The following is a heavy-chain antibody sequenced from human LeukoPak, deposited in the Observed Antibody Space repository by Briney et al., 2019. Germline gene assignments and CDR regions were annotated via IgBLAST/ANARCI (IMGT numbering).Heavy chain of an antibody. CDR2: IHYRGST. Sequence: PSETLSLTCTVSGGSISDYYWSWIRQPPGKGLEWIGYIHYRGSTNYNPSLKSRVTISIDTSENQFSLKLSSVTAADTAVYYCARGELRAAFDIWGQGTLVTVSS. J-gene: IGHJ4*02. CDR1: GGSISDYY. V-gene: IGHV4-59*01. D-gene: IGHD2-15*01. CDR3: ARGELRAAFDI.